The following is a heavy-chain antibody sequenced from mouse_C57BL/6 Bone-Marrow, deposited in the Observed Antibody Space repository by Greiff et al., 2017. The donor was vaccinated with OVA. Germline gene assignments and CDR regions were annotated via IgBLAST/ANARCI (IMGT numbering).Heavy chain of an antibody. CDR3: ASPLPYYAMDY. J-gene: IGHJ4*01. D-gene: IGHD2-1*01. V-gene: IGHV1-81*01. Sequence: VQLQQSGAELARPGASVKLSCKASGYTFTSYGISWVKQRTGQGLEWIGEIYPRSGNTYYNEKFKGKATLTADKSSSTAYMELRSLTSEGSAVYFCASPLPYYAMDYWGQGTSVTVSS. CDR2: IYPRSGNT. CDR1: GYTFTSYG.